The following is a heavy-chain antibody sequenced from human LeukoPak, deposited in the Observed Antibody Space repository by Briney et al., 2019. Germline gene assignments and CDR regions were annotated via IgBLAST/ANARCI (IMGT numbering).Heavy chain of an antibody. J-gene: IGHJ4*02. CDR3: ARFKRGSSGYSFDY. V-gene: IGHV3-11*01. Sequence: PGGSLRLSCAASGFTFSDYYVSWIRQAPGKGLEWVSYISSSGNTIYYADSVKGRFTISRDNAKNSLYLQMNSLRAEDTAVYYCARFKRGSSGYSFDYWGQGTLVTVSS. CDR1: GFTFSDYY. D-gene: IGHD3-22*01. CDR2: ISSSGNTI.